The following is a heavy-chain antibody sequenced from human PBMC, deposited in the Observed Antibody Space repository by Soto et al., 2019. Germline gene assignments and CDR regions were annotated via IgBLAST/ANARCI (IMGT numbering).Heavy chain of an antibody. CDR2: IYSGGTT. J-gene: IGHJ6*02. Sequence: ESGGGLIQPGGSQRLSCAASGFIVSSNYMSWVRQAPGKGLEWVAVIYSGGTTYYADSVKGRFTISRDNSKNTLYLQMNSLRAEDTAIYYCARDDYGMDVWGQGTTVTVSS. CDR1: GFIVSSNY. V-gene: IGHV3-53*01. CDR3: ARDDYGMDV.